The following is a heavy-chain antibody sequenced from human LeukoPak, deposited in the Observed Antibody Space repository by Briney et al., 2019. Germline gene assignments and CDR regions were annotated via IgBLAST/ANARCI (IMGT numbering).Heavy chain of an antibody. J-gene: IGHJ3*02. CDR3: ARRWGLSQLEYCSNTNCYMGAFDI. CDR2: INPNSGGT. Sequence: ASVKVSCKASGYTFTGYYMHWVRQAPGQGLEWMGWINPNSGGTNYAQKFQGRVTMTRDTSISTAYMELSRLRSDDTAVYYCARRWGLSQLEYCSNTNCYMGAFDIWGQGTMVTVSS. V-gene: IGHV1-2*02. D-gene: IGHD2-2*02. CDR1: GYTFTGYY.